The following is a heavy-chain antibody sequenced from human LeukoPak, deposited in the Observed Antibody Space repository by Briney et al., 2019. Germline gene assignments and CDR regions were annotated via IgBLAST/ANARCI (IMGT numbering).Heavy chain of an antibody. D-gene: IGHD6-6*01. CDR3: ARTQLDNYYYYYMDV. J-gene: IGHJ6*03. CDR1: GYSFTSYW. CDR2: IYPGDSDT. Sequence: GESLKISCKGSGYSFTSYWIGWVRQMPGKGLEWMGIIYPGDSDTRYSPSFQGQVTISADKSISTAYLQWSSLKASDTAMYYCARTQLDNYYYYYMDVWGKGTTVTVSS. V-gene: IGHV5-51*01.